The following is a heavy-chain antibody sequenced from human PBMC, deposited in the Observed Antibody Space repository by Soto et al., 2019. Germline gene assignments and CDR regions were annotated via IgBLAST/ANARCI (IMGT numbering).Heavy chain of an antibody. V-gene: IGHV1-8*01. CDR1: GYTFTSYD. Sequence: ASVKVSCKASGYTFTSYDINWVRQATGQGLEWMGWMNPNSGNTGYAQKFQGRVTMTRNTSISTAYMELSSLRSEDTAVYYCARAAAGRGHSGYWGQGTLVTVSS. D-gene: IGHD6-13*01. CDR2: MNPNSGNT. CDR3: ARAAAGRGHSGY. J-gene: IGHJ4*02.